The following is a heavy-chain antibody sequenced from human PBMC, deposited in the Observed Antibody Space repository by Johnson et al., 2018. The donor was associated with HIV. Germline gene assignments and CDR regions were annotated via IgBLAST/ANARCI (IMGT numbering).Heavy chain of an antibody. CDR1: RFTFSMHS. CDR3: ARESVALVAFDI. V-gene: IGHV3-30*04. D-gene: IGHD6-13*01. J-gene: IGHJ3*02. Sequence: QVQLVESGGGVVQPGRSLKVSCSASRFTFSMHSMHWVSQAPGKGLEWVALISYDGSNKYYADSVKGRFTISRDNSKNTLYLQVSSLRPEDTAMYYCARESVALVAFDIWGQGTMVTVSS. CDR2: ISYDGSNK.